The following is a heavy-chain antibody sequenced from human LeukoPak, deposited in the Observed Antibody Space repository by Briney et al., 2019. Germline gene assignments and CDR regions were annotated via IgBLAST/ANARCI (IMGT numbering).Heavy chain of an antibody. J-gene: IGHJ4*02. CDR3: SGRSGFSSIY. CDR2: IKPDGSTE. V-gene: IGHV3-7*01. D-gene: IGHD2-2*01. Sequence: GGSLRLSCAASGLCFDTHWMNWVRQFPGGGLEWVANIKPDGSTEYYVDSVKGRFTISRDNVKNLVYLQLNSLRTEDTAVYYCSGRSGFSSIYWGQGTLVTVSS. CDR1: GLCFDTHW.